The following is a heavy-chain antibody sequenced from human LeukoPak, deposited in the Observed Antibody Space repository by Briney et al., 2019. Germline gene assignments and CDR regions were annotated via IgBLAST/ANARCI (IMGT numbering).Heavy chain of an antibody. CDR3: ARDPSNRITILTNWFDP. J-gene: IGHJ5*02. V-gene: IGHV1-69*04. CDR1: GGTFSSYA. CDR2: IIPILGIA. D-gene: IGHD3-3*01. Sequence: ASVKVSCKASGGTFSSYAISWVRQAPGQGLEWMGRIIPILGIANYAQKFQGRVTITADKSTSTAYMELSSLRSEDTAVYYCARDPSNRITILTNWFDPWGQGTLVTVSS.